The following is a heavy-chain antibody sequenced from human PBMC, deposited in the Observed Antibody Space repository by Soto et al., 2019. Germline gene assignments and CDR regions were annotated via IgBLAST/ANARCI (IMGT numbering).Heavy chain of an antibody. D-gene: IGHD3-22*01. CDR2: SSSSSSYI. J-gene: IGHJ6*02. Sequence: EVQLVESGGGLIKPGGSLRLSCAASGFTLSSYSMNWVRQAPGKGLEWVSSSSSSSSYIYYADSVKGRFTISRDNAKNSLYPQMNSLRAEDTAVYYCARDTGALTYYYDSSGGYYGMDVWGQGTTVTVSS. CDR1: GFTLSSYS. CDR3: ARDTGALTYYYDSSGGYYGMDV. V-gene: IGHV3-21*01.